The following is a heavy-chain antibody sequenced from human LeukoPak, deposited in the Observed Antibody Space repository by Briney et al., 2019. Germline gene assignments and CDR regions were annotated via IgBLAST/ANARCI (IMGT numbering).Heavy chain of an antibody. CDR1: GGSISSYY. CDR3: ARSTRGNYANWFDP. V-gene: IGHV4-4*07. D-gene: IGHD1-26*01. CDR2: IYSTGST. Sequence: SETLSLTCTVSGGSISSYYWSWIRQPAGKGLEWIGRIYSTGSTNYNPSLKSRVTMSVDTSKNQFSLKLSSVTAADTAVYFCARSTRGNYANWFDPWGQGALVTVSS. J-gene: IGHJ5*02.